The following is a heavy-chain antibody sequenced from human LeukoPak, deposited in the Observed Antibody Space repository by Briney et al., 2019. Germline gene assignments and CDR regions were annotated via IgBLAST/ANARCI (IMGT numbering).Heavy chain of an antibody. D-gene: IGHD4-17*01. J-gene: IGHJ6*03. CDR1: GGSISSYY. V-gene: IGHV4-59*01. CDR2: IYYSGST. CDR3: ARAYGDYSYYYYYMDV. Sequence: SETLSLTCTVSGGSISSYYWSWIRQPPGKGLEWIGYIYYSGSTNYNPSLKSRVTISVDTSKNQFSLKLSSVTAADTAVYYCARAYGDYSYYYYYMDVWGKGTTVTVSS.